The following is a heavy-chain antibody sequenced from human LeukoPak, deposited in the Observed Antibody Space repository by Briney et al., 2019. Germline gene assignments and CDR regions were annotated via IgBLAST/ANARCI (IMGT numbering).Heavy chain of an antibody. D-gene: IGHD4-17*01. Sequence: PGGSLRLSCAASGFTFSTYEMNWVRQAPGKGLEWVSSISSSSSYIYYADSVKGRFTISRDNAKNSLYVQMNSLRAEDTAVYYCVRDMTTATTCYLQHWGQGTLVTVSS. V-gene: IGHV3-21*01. CDR1: GFTFSTYE. CDR2: ISSSSSYI. CDR3: VRDMTTATTCYLQH. J-gene: IGHJ1*01.